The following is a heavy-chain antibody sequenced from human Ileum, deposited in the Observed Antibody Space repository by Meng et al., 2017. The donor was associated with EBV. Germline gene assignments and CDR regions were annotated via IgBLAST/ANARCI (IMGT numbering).Heavy chain of an antibody. CDR2: IYHSGST. Sequence: QVPQQQSVPRLVKPSGTLSLTCAVSGGSISSSNWWSWVRQPPGKGLEWIGEIYHSGSTNYNPSLKSRVTMSVDKSKNQFSLNLSSVTAADTAVYYCARVGQWLPIDYWGQGTLVTVSS. V-gene: IGHV4-4*02. D-gene: IGHD6-19*01. CDR3: ARVGQWLPIDY. J-gene: IGHJ4*02. CDR1: GGSISSSNW.